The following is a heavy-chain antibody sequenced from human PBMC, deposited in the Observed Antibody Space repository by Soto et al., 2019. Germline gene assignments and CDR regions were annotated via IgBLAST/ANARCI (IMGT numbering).Heavy chain of an antibody. CDR3: ARLVVPAAIGGGGYCYYYGMDV. J-gene: IGHJ6*02. CDR2: IDPSDSYT. Sequence: PGESLKISCKGSGYSFTSYWISWVRQMPGKGLEWMGRIDPSDSYTNYSPSFQGHVTISADKSISTAYLQWSSLKASDTAMYYCARLVVPAAIGGGGYCYYYGMDVWGQGTTVTVSS. V-gene: IGHV5-10-1*01. CDR1: GYSFTSYW. D-gene: IGHD2-2*02.